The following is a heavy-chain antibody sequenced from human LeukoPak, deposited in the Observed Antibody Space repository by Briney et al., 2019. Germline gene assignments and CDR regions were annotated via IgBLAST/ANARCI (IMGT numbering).Heavy chain of an antibody. Sequence: PGGTLRLACAASGFTFSNYGLSCVRQAPGKGVEWVSGITGSGGSTYYADSVKVRFTISRDNSKNTLYLQMNGLRAEDTAIYDCARDERLLSLLKWGQGTLVTVSS. CDR1: GFTFSNYG. V-gene: IGHV3-23*01. CDR2: ITGSGGST. J-gene: IGHJ4*02. CDR3: ARDERLLSLLK. D-gene: IGHD3-3*01.